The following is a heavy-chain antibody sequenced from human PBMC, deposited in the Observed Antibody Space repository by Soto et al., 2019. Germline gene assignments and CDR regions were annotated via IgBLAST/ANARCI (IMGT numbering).Heavy chain of an antibody. CDR2: IKQDGSER. CDR3: AREARGQYSPKDY. D-gene: IGHD4-4*01. Sequence: AGGSLRLSCEASGFTFSDYWMTWVRQAPGEGPKWVANIKQDGSERNYVDSVKGRFTISRDNAKNSLDLQMDNLRAEDTAVYYCAREARGQYSPKDYWGQGTLVTVSS. V-gene: IGHV3-7*01. J-gene: IGHJ4*02. CDR1: GFTFSDYW.